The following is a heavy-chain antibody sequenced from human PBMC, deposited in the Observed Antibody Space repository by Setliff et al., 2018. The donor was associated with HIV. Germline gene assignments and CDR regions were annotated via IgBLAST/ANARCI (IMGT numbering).Heavy chain of an antibody. Sequence: PSETLSLTCTVSGASISSGGYYWNWIRQLPGKGLEWIGYILDSGSTYYNPSLRGRLSMSIDTSANQFSMELTSVTAADTALYFCARVPSWGSAPFAYDVWGLGTMVTVSS. CDR1: GASISSGGYY. CDR3: ARVPSWGSAPFAYDV. D-gene: IGHD7-27*01. V-gene: IGHV4-31*03. CDR2: ILDSGST. J-gene: IGHJ3*01.